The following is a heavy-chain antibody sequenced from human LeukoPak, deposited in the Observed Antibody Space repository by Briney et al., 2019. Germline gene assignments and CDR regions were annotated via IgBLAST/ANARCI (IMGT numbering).Heavy chain of an antibody. J-gene: IGHJ3*02. D-gene: IGHD6-6*01. CDR2: ISYDGSNK. Sequence: GRSLRLSCAASGFTFSSYAMHWVRQAPGKGLEWVAVISYDGSNKYYADSVKGRFTISRDTSKSTLYLQINSLRAEDTAVYYCAKAWWSTSSGGDSFGIWGQGTMVTVSS. V-gene: IGHV3-30-3*01. CDR3: AKAWWSTSSGGDSFGI. CDR1: GFTFSSYA.